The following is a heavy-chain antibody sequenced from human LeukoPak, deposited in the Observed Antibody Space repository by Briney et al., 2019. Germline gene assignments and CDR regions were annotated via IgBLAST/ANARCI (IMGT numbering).Heavy chain of an antibody. Sequence: GGSLRLSCSASGFTFSSHGVHWVRQAPGKGLEWVALIWYDGTNKYYADSVKGRFTISRDNSKNTLYLQMNSLRVEDTAVYYCARQTTVATDCWGQGTLVTVSS. CDR1: GFTFSSHG. J-gene: IGHJ4*02. D-gene: IGHD4-23*01. CDR2: IWYDGTNK. CDR3: ARQTTVATDC. V-gene: IGHV3-33*01.